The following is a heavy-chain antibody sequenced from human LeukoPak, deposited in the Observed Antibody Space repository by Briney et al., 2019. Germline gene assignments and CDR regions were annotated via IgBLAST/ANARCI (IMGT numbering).Heavy chain of an antibody. V-gene: IGHV3-15*01. D-gene: IGHD3-10*01. CDR1: GFTFSNAW. J-gene: IGHJ4*02. CDR3: TTDRLYYYGSGSSYFDY. Sequence: GGSLRLSCAASGFTFSNAWMSWVRQAPGKGLEWVGRIKSKTDGGTTDYAAPVKGRFTISRDDSKNTLYLQMNSLKTEDTAVYYCTTDRLYYYGSGSSYFDYWGQGTLVTVSS. CDR2: IKSKTDGGTT.